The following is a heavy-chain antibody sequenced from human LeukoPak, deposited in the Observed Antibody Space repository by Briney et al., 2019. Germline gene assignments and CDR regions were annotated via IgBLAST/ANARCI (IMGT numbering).Heavy chain of an antibody. CDR1: GGSISNYY. J-gene: IGHJ4*02. CDR2: IHYSGST. D-gene: IGHD3-22*01. V-gene: IGHV4-59*01. CDR3: ARDTYYYDSSGLTTIDY. Sequence: SETLPLTCTVSGGSISNYYWSRIRQPPGKGLEWIGYIHYSGSTSYNPSLKSRVTISVDTSKNQFSLKLRFVTPADTAVFYCARDTYYYDSSGLTTIDYWGQGTLVTVSS.